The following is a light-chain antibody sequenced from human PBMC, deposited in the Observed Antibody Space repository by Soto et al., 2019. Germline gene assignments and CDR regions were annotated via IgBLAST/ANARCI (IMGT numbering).Light chain of an antibody. CDR1: QSVSSY. CDR2: GAS. CDR3: QQYGSSPQT. Sequence: IVSTQSPATLSLSPGERATLSCRASQSVSSYLAWYQQKPGQAPRLLIYGASTRATDIPHRFSGSGSGTDFTLTISRLEPEDFAVYYCQQYGSSPQTCGQGTK. V-gene: IGKV3-20*01. J-gene: IGKJ1*01.